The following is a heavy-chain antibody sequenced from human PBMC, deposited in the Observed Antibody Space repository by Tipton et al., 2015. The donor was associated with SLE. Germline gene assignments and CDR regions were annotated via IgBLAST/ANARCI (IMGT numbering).Heavy chain of an antibody. Sequence: TLSLTCTVSGGSITGGSFYWNWIRQPAGKGLEWIGRMYTSGSTNYNPSLKSRVTISVDTSKNQFSLKLSSVTAADTAVYYCARDFQTIFGVVIIRYFDYWGQGTLVTVSS. D-gene: IGHD3-3*01. V-gene: IGHV4-61*02. CDR1: GGSITGGSFY. J-gene: IGHJ4*02. CDR2: MYTSGST. CDR3: ARDFQTIFGVVIIRYFDY.